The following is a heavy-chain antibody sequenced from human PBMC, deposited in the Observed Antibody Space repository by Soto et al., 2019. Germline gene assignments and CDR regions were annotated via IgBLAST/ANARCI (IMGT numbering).Heavy chain of an antibody. Sequence: GGSLRVSCAASGFTFSRSAMHWVRQASGKGLEWVGRIRSKANSYATAYAASVKGRFTISRDDSKTTAYLQMNGLRAEDTALYYCAKGRSYYYYYGVDVWGQGTTVTVSS. V-gene: IGHV3-73*01. CDR1: GFTFSRSA. CDR3: AKGRSYYYYYGVDV. J-gene: IGHJ6*02. CDR2: IRSKANSYAT.